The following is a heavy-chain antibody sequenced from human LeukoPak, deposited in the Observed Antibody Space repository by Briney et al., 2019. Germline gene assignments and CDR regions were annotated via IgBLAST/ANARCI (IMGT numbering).Heavy chain of an antibody. J-gene: IGHJ3*02. CDR2: IYSSETT. CDR3: ARRNDFDI. Sequence: SETLSLTCTVSGGSITGYHWNWIRHPPGKGLEWIGYIYSSETTVYKPSLKSRVTISADTSKNQFSLKLASVTAADTAIYYCARRNDFDIWGQGTMVTVSS. V-gene: IGHV4-4*08. CDR1: GGSITGYH.